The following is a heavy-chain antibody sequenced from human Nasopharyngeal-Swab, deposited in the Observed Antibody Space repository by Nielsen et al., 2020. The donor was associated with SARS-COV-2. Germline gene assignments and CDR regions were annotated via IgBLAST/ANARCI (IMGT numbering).Heavy chain of an antibody. CDR1: GGSVSSNIYY. CDR2: IYYIGST. Sequence: SETLSLTCTVSGGSVSSNIYYWSWIRQPPGKGLEWIGYIYYIGSTNYSPSLKSRVTISVDTSKNQFSLKLSSVTAADTAVYYCAKYPLYYYGSSGYPVGFDYWGQGTLVTVSS. J-gene: IGHJ4*02. CDR3: AKYPLYYYGSSGYPVGFDY. D-gene: IGHD3-22*01. V-gene: IGHV4-61*01.